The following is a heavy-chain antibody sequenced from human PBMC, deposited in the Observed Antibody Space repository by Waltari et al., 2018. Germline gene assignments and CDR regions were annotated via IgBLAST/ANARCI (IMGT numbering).Heavy chain of an antibody. CDR3: ARAGSYYNYGMDV. CDR2: INPSGGST. CDR1: GYTFTSYY. Sequence: QVQLVQSGAEVKKPGASVKVSCQASGYTFTSYYLHWVRQAPGQGLEWMGIINPSGGSTSYAQKFQGRVTMTRDTSTSTVYMELSSLRSEDTAVYYCARAGSYYNYGMDVWGQGTTVTVSS. V-gene: IGHV1-46*01. J-gene: IGHJ6*02. D-gene: IGHD3-10*01.